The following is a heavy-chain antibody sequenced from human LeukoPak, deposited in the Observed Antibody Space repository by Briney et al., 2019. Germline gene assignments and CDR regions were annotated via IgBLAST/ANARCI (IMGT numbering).Heavy chain of an antibody. CDR1: GFTFTSYA. CDR2: ISGSGGRT. Sequence: QTGGSLRLSCAASGFTFTSYAMSWVRQAPGKGLEWVSTISGSGGRTYYADSVKGRFTISRDNSKNTLYLQMNSLRAEVTAVYYCAKTRGGLWTGAFDIWGQGTMVTV. V-gene: IGHV3-23*01. J-gene: IGHJ3*02. CDR3: AKTRGGLWTGAFDI. D-gene: IGHD3-16*01.